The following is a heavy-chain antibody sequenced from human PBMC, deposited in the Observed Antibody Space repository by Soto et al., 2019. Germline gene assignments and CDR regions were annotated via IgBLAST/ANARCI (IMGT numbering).Heavy chain of an antibody. J-gene: IGHJ4*01. Sequence: EVQLVESGGGLVQPGGSLRLSCAASGFNFGIYWMSWVRQAPGKGLEWVATIKGDASEKKYVDSVKGRFTMSRDNAKNSLYLQMDSLRAEDTAVYYCARYSGYGSGNSVNHYLDYWGHGTLVTVSS. CDR2: IKGDASEK. CDR3: ARYSGYGSGNSVNHYLDY. D-gene: IGHD3-10*01. V-gene: IGHV3-7*01. CDR1: GFNFGIYW.